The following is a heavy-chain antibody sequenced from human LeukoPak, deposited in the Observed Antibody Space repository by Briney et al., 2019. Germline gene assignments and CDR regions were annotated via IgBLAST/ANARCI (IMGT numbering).Heavy chain of an antibody. V-gene: IGHV5-51*01. Sequence: GESLKISCKGSGYSFISYWIGWVRQMPGKGLEWMGIIYPGDSDTRYSPSFQGQVTISADKSISTAYLQWSSLKASDTAMYYCARVPNYYDSSGYYSPFDYWGQGTLVTVSS. CDR1: GYSFISYW. J-gene: IGHJ4*02. CDR3: ARVPNYYDSSGYYSPFDY. CDR2: IYPGDSDT. D-gene: IGHD3-22*01.